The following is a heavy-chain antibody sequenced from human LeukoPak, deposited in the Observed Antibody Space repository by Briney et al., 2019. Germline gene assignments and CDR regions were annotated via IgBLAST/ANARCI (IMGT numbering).Heavy chain of an antibody. CDR3: ARDKFSGYYGSGSYYKSDYYYYYGMDV. V-gene: IGHV1-69*04. D-gene: IGHD3-10*01. CDR1: GGTFSSYA. J-gene: IGHJ6*02. CDR2: IIPILGIA. Sequence: GASVEVSCKASGGTFSSYAISWVRQAPGQGLEWMGRIIPILGIANYAQKFQGRVTITADKSTSTAYMELSSLRSEDTAVYYCARDKFSGYYGSGSYYKSDYYYYYGMDVWGQGTTVTVSS.